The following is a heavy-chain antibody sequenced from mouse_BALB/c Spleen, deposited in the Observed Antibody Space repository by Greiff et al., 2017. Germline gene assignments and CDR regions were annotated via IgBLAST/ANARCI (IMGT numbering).Heavy chain of an antibody. CDR1: GFTFSSYA. CDR3: ARHGSLYRGFAY. Sequence: EGQLVESGGGLVKPGGSLKLSCAASGFTFSSYAMSWVRQTPEKRLEWVATISSGGSYTYYPDSVKGRFTISRDNAKNTLYLQMCSLRSEDTAMYYCARHGSLYRGFAYWGQGTLVTVSA. CDR2: ISSGGSYT. J-gene: IGHJ3*01. V-gene: IGHV5-9-3*01. D-gene: IGHD2-14*01.